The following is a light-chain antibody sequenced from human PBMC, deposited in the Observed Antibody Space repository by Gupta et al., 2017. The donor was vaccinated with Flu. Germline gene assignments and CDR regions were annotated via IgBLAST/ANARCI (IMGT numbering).Light chain of an antibody. Sequence: TSNDIGGYNYVSWYQQHPGKAPRLMIYEVTNRPSGVSNRFSGSKSGNTASLTISGLQAEDEADYYCSSYTSTRTGVFGGGTKLTVL. CDR3: SSYTSTRTGV. V-gene: IGLV2-14*03. CDR2: EVT. J-gene: IGLJ3*02. CDR1: SNDIGGYNY.